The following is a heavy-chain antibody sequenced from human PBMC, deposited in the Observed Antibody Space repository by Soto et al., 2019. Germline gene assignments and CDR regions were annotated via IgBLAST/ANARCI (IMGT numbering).Heavy chain of an antibody. J-gene: IGHJ4*02. CDR2: INHSGST. CDR3: ASQGGTPDSSGIHFDY. D-gene: IGHD3-22*01. CDR1: GGSFSGYY. Sequence: SETLSLTCAVYGGSFSGYYWSWIRQPPGKGLEWIGEINHSGSTNYNPSLKSRVTISVDTSKNQFSLKLSSVTAADTAVYYCASQGGTPDSSGIHFDYWGQGTLVTVSS. V-gene: IGHV4-34*01.